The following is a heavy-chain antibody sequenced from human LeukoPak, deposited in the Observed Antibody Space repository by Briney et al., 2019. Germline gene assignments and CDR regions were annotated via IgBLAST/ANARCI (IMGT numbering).Heavy chain of an antibody. J-gene: IGHJ6*03. V-gene: IGHV5-51*01. Sequence: GESLKISCQAFGHNFSSHWIAWVRQMPGKGLEWMGIIFPADSDTRVSPSFRGQVTLSVDRSINTAYLQWSSLKASDTAMYYCARLLIHGRRNYYYYMDVWGKGTAVTVSS. CDR2: IFPADSDT. CDR1: GHNFSSHW. CDR3: ARLLIHGRRNYYYYMDV. D-gene: IGHD2-15*01.